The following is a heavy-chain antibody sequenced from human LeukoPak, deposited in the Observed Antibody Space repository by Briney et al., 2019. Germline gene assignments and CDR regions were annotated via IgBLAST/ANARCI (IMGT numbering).Heavy chain of an antibody. V-gene: IGHV4-59*11. J-gene: IGHJ4*02. Sequence: SETLSLTCTVSGGSISSHYWTWIRQPPGKGLEWIGYIYYRGGTNYNPSLKSRVTISVDTSKDQFSLKVNSVTAADTAVYYCARGTHSSSPIPLDYWGQGTLVTVSS. CDR2: IYYRGGT. CDR3: ARGTHSSSPIPLDY. D-gene: IGHD6-6*01. CDR1: GGSISSHY.